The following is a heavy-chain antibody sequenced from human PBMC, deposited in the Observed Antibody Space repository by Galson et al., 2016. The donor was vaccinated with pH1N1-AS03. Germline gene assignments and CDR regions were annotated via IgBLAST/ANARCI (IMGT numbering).Heavy chain of an antibody. D-gene: IGHD5-24*01. Sequence: SLRLSCAASGFTVSSKYMSWVRQAPEKGLEWVSSIYSGGSTYYADSVKGRFTISRDNAKNTLYLQMNSLRPEDTAVYYCARSADGYNFVGDYWGQGSLVTVSS. V-gene: IGHV3-66*01. J-gene: IGHJ4*02. CDR2: IYSGGST. CDR3: ARSADGYNFVGDY. CDR1: GFTVSSKY.